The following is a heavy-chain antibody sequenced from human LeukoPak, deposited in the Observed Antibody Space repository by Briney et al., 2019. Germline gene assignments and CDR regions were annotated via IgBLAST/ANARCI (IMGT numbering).Heavy chain of an antibody. D-gene: IGHD1-26*01. CDR3: ARDLGNYFWIDY. V-gene: IGHV1-18*01. CDR2: ISAYNGNT. Sequence: ASVKVSCKASGGTFSSYAISWVRQAPGQGLEWMGWISAYNGNTNYAQKFQGRVTMTTDTSTSTAYMELRSLRSDDTAVYYCARDLGNYFWIDYWGQGTLVTVSS. J-gene: IGHJ4*02. CDR1: GGTFSSYA.